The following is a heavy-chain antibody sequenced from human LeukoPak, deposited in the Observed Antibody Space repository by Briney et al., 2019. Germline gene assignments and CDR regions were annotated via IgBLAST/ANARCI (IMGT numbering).Heavy chain of an antibody. CDR2: FDPEDGET. CDR3: ATDSPIEWFGDPKNNWFDP. J-gene: IGHJ5*02. Sequence: ASVKVSCKASGYTFTGYYMHWVRQAPGKGLEWMGGFDPEDGETIYAQKFQGRVTMTEDTSTDTAYMELSSLRSEDTAVYYCATDSPIEWFGDPKNNWFDPWGQGTLVTVSS. D-gene: IGHD3-10*01. V-gene: IGHV1-24*01. CDR1: GYTFTGYY.